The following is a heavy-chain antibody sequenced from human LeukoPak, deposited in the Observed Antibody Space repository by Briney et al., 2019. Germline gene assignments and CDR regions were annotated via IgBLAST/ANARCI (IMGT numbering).Heavy chain of an antibody. CDR2: IYTSGST. CDR3: ARVAAAGTFWFDP. V-gene: IGHV4-61*02. Sequence: SETLSLTCTVSGGSIRSGTYYWSWIRQPAGKGLEWIGRIYTSGSTNYNPSLKNRVSISGDTSKNQFSLKLSFVTAADTAVYYCARVAAAGTFWFDPWGQGTLVTVSS. CDR1: GGSIRSGTYY. D-gene: IGHD6-13*01. J-gene: IGHJ5*02.